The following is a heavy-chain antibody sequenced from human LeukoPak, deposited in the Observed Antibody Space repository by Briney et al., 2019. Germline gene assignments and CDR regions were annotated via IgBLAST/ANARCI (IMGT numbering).Heavy chain of an antibody. CDR1: GYTFTCYY. V-gene: IGHV1-2*02. Sequence: ASVKVSCKASGYTFTCYYMHWVRQAPGQGLEWMGWINPNSGGTNYAQKFQGRVTMTRDTSISTAYMELSRLRSDDTAVYYCATTPYYYDSSGYAFDYWGQGTLVTVSS. CDR3: ATTPYYYDSSGYAFDY. D-gene: IGHD3-22*01. J-gene: IGHJ4*02. CDR2: INPNSGGT.